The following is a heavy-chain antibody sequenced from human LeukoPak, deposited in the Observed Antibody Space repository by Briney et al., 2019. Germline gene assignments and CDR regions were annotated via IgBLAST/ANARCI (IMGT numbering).Heavy chain of an antibody. CDR3: VKDRQSSSWFPFDY. V-gene: IGHV3-23*01. Sequence: GGSLRLSCAASGFTFSSYAMSWVRQAPGKGLEWVSAISGSGGSTYYADSVKGRFTISRDNSKNTLYLQMSSLRAEDTAVYYCVKDRQSSSWFPFDYWGQGTLVTVSS. J-gene: IGHJ4*02. CDR2: ISGSGGST. D-gene: IGHD6-13*01. CDR1: GFTFSSYA.